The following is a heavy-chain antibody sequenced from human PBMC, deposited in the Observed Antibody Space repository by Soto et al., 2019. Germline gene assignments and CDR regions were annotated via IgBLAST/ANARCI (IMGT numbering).Heavy chain of an antibody. V-gene: IGHV4-34*01. CDR2: TNHSGST. J-gene: IGHJ5*02. D-gene: IGHD5-12*01. Sequence: QVQLQQWGAGLLKPSETLSLTCAVYGGSFSGYYWSWIRQPPGKGLEWIGETNHSGSTNYNPSLKSRVTISVDTSKNQFSLKLSSVTAADTAVYYCARVGVATGNWFDPWGQGTLVTVSS. CDR1: GGSFSGYY. CDR3: ARVGVATGNWFDP.